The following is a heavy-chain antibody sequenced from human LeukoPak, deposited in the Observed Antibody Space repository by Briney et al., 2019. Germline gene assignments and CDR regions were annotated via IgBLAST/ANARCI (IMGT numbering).Heavy chain of an antibody. V-gene: IGHV4-59*01. D-gene: IGHD3-22*01. CDR1: GGSFSGYY. Sequence: PSETLSLTCAVYGGSFSGYYWSWIRQPPGKGLEWIGYIYYSGSTNYNPSLKSRVTISVDTSKNQFSLKLSSVTAADTAVYYCAREYGRYYDSSGYFDYWGQGTLVTVSS. J-gene: IGHJ4*02. CDR2: IYYSGST. CDR3: AREYGRYYDSSGYFDY.